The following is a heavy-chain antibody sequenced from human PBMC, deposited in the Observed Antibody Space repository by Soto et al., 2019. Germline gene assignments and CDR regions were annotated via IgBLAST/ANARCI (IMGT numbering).Heavy chain of an antibody. J-gene: IGHJ4*02. CDR1: GFSLSSSDVG. CDR2: IYWDDDK. Sequence: QITLKESGPTLVKPTQTLTLTCTFSGFSLSSSDVGVGWIRQPPGKALEWLALIYWDDDKRYSPSLKSRLTIXKXTYXNHVVLTVTNLDPVDTATYYCVRASGGGNSAYFDYWGQGTLVTVSS. CDR3: VRASGGGNSAYFDY. V-gene: IGHV2-5*02. D-gene: IGHD2-21*02.